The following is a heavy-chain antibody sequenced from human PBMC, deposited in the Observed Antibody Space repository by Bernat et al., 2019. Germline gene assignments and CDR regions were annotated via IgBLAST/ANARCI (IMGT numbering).Heavy chain of an antibody. CDR3: ARGGRESTTGLEYPFDY. CDR2: VYPGDADT. J-gene: IGHJ4*02. CDR1: GYSFTSYW. Sequence: EVQLVQSGAEAKKPGESLRISCKASGYSFTSYWIGWVRQMPGKGLEWMGIVYPGDADTRYSPSFQGQVTFSADNSISTAYLQWSNLKASDTAMYYCARGGRESTTGLEYPFDYWGQGTPVTVSS. D-gene: IGHD1-26*01. V-gene: IGHV5-51*01.